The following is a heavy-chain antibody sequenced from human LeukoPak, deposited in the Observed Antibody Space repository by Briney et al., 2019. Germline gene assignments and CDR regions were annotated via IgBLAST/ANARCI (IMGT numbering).Heavy chain of an antibody. D-gene: IGHD2-2*01. J-gene: IGHJ6*03. CDR1: GGSMTSYY. CDR2: MYYSGRT. Sequence: SETLSLTCTVSGGSMTSYYWTWIRQSPGQGLEWIGYMYYSGRTNYNPSLKSRVTISVDTSNNQFSLKLSSVTDADTAMYYCARVGSTSLYYYYYMDVWGKGTTVTISS. CDR3: ARVGSTSLYYYYYMDV. V-gene: IGHV4-59*01.